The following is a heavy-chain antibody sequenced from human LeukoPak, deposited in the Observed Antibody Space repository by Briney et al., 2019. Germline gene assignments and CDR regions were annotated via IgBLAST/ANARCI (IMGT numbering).Heavy chain of an antibody. CDR3: AREYYSGNYYVFDY. V-gene: IGHV3-30-3*01. CDR1: GFTFTDYA. D-gene: IGHD1-26*01. CDR2: ISYDGDHE. J-gene: IGHJ4*02. Sequence: PGRSLRLSCAASGFTFTDYAIHWVRQAPGKGLEWVAVISYDGDHEYYPDSVKGRFTISRDNSKNTVYLQMNSLRVEDTAVYFCAREYYSGNYYVFDYWGQGTLVTVSS.